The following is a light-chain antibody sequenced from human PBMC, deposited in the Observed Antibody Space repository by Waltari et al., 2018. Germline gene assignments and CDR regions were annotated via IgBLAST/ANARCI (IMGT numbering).Light chain of an antibody. CDR3: QQYGSSPWT. Sequence: EIVLTQSPGTLSLSPVERATLPCRASQSVSTSYLAWDPQKPGQAPRVIIHGASNRATGIPDRFIGSGSGTDFTLTISRLEPEDFAVYYCQQYGSSPWTFGQGNKVEIK. CDR2: GAS. CDR1: QSVSTSY. J-gene: IGKJ1*01. V-gene: IGKV3-20*01.